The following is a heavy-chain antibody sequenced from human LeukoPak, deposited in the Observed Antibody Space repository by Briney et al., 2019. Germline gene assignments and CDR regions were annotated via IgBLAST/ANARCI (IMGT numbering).Heavy chain of an antibody. V-gene: IGHV3-7*01. CDR2: IKQDGSEK. J-gene: IGHJ6*03. CDR1: GFTFSNYW. D-gene: IGHD6-13*01. Sequence: GGSLRLSCAASGFTFSNYWMSWVRQAPGKGLEWVANIKQDGSEKYYVDSVKGRFTISRDNAKNSLYLQMNSLRAEDTAVYYCARRYSSSLYYYYYMDVWGKGTTATVSS. CDR3: ARRYSSSLYYYYYMDV.